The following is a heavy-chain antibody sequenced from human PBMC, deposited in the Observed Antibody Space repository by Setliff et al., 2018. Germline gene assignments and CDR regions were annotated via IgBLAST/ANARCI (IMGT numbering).Heavy chain of an antibody. CDR1: GFTFSSYA. CDR3: AKDGSGSYDYLDY. CDR2: ISGSGGST. V-gene: IGHV3-23*01. J-gene: IGHJ4*02. D-gene: IGHD6-13*01. Sequence: GGSLRLSCAASGFTFSSYAMSWVRQAPGKGLEWVSVISGSGGSTYYADSVKGRFTISRDNSKNTLYLQMNSLRAEDTAVYYCAKDGSGSYDYLDYWGQGTLVTVSS.